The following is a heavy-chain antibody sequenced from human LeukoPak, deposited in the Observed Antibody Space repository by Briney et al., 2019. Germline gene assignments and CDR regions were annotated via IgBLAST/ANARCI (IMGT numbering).Heavy chain of an antibody. CDR1: GFTFADYA. CDR3: AKGNGLSYSNGTYV. J-gene: IGHJ6*02. D-gene: IGHD2-2*01. V-gene: IGHV3-43*02. Sequence: GGSLRLSWAAAGFTFADYAMDWVRQAPGKGLEWVSLISGDGGSTYYADSVKGRFTISRDNSKNSLYLQITSLRTEDTALYYFAKGNGLSYSNGTYVWGQGTTLTVS. CDR2: ISGDGGST.